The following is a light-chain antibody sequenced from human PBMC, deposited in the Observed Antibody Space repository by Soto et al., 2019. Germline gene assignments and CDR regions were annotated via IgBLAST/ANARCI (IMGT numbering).Light chain of an antibody. CDR3: SSYAGSYTWI. V-gene: IGLV2-11*01. Sequence: QSALTQPRSVSGSPGQSVTVSCTGTSXDVAVYSYVSWFQQHPGKAPQLLIYDVTKRPSGVPDRFSGSKSGNTAALTISGLQAEDEAEYFCSSYAGSYTWISGSGTKVTVL. CDR1: SXDVAVYSY. J-gene: IGLJ1*01. CDR2: DVT.